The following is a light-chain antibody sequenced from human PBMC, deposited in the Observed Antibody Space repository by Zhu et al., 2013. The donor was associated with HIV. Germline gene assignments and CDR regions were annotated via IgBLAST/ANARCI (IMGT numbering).Light chain of an antibody. CDR2: GSF. J-gene: IGKJ4*01. CDR3: QQYQHWPLT. Sequence: DIVLTQSPDTLSLSPGERATLSCRASQPVSSNFLAWYQQKPGQAPRLLIYGSFNRATGIPDRFSGSGSGTEFTLTITSLQSEDFAVYYCQQYQHWPLTFGGGTKVEIK. CDR1: QPVSSN. V-gene: IGKV3D-15*01.